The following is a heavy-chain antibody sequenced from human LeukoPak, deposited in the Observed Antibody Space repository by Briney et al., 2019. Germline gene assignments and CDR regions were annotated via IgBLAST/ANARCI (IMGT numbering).Heavy chain of an antibody. CDR1: GFTFSDYY. V-gene: IGHV3-74*01. CDR3: ARGVYEEDVNY. D-gene: IGHD6-13*01. CDR2: LSSDGRDP. J-gene: IGHJ4*02. Sequence: GGSLRLSCAASGFTFSDYYMTWIRQAPGKGLVWVSRLSSDGRDPSYADSVQGRFTISRDNAKNTLYMQMNSLRAEDTAVYYCARGVYEEDVNYWGQGTLVTVSS.